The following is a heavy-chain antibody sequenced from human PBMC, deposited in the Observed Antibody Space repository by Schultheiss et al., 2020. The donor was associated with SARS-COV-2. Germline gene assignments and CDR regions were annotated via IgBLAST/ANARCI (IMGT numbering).Heavy chain of an antibody. V-gene: IGHV4-4*02. J-gene: IGHJ4*02. D-gene: IGHD5/OR15-5a*01. CDR3: ARENLRQIDY. CDR1: GGSISSSNW. CDR2: IYHSGST. Sequence: SETLSLTCTVSGGSISSSNWWSWVRQPPGKGLEWIGEIYHSGSTNYNPSLKSRVTISVDTSKNQFSLKLSSVTAADTAVYYCARENLRQIDYWGQGTLVTVSS.